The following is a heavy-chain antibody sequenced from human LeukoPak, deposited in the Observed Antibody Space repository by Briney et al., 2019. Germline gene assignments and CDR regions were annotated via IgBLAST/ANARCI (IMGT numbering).Heavy chain of an antibody. Sequence: GESLKISCKGSGYTFNTYWVGWVRQMPGKGLEWIGIIYPGDSDIRYSPSFRGQVTISADKSGSTAYLQWSSLKASDTAMYYCARRDVSAWYYFDYWGQGTLVTVSS. V-gene: IGHV5-51*01. CDR1: GYTFNTYW. CDR2: IYPGDSDI. J-gene: IGHJ4*02. D-gene: IGHD6-19*01. CDR3: ARRDVSAWYYFDY.